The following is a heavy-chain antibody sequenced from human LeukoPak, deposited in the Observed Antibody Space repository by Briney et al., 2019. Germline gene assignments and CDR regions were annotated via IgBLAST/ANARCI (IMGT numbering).Heavy chain of an antibody. Sequence: ASVKVSCKASGYTFTGYYMHWVRQAPGQGLEWMGWINPNSGGTNYAQKFQGRVTMTRDTSISTAYMELSRLRADETDVYYCARVITGGVDYWGQGTLVTVSS. CDR2: INPNSGGT. V-gene: IGHV1-2*02. CDR3: ARVITGGVDY. CDR1: GYTFTGYY. J-gene: IGHJ4*02. D-gene: IGHD3-16*01.